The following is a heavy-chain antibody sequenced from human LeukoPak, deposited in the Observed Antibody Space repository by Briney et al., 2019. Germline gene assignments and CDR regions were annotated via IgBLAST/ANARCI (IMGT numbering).Heavy chain of an antibody. CDR2: IASDGSST. V-gene: IGHV3-74*01. J-gene: IGHJ4*02. D-gene: IGHD6-19*01. CDR1: GFTFSSYW. Sequence: GGSLRLSCAASGFTFSSYWMNWVRHAPGKGLVWVSRIASDGSSTTYADSVKGRFSISRDNAKNTLYLQMNSLRVEDTAFYYCAKDNRRHYTSGPNPDSLHWGQGALVTVSS. CDR3: AKDNRRHYTSGPNPDSLH.